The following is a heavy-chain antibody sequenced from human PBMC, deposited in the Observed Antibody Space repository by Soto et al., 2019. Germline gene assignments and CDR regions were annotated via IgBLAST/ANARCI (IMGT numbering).Heavy chain of an antibody. V-gene: IGHV3-30-3*01. D-gene: IGHD1-26*01. J-gene: IGHJ4*02. CDR1: GFTFSSNA. CDR3: ARDRESGLEATSLDY. CDR2: ISYDGSNK. Sequence: QVQLVESGGGVVQPGRSLRLSCAASGFTFSSNAMHWVRQAPGKGLEWVAVISYDGSNKYYTDSVKGRFTISRDTSKNTLFLQMNSLRTEDTAVYYCARDRESGLEATSLDYWGQGTLFTVSS.